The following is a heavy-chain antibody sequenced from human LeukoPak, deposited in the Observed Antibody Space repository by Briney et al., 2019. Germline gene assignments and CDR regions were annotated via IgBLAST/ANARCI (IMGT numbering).Heavy chain of an antibody. CDR2: IYHSGST. Sequence: SETLSLTCAVSGYSISSGYYWGWIRQPPGKGLEWIGSIYHSGSTYYNPSPKSRVTISVDTSKNQFSLKLSSVTAADTAVYYCARDPRSSGSDAFDIWGQGTMVTVSS. CDR1: GYSISSGYY. CDR3: ARDPRSSGSDAFDI. J-gene: IGHJ3*02. D-gene: IGHD2-15*01. V-gene: IGHV4-38-2*02.